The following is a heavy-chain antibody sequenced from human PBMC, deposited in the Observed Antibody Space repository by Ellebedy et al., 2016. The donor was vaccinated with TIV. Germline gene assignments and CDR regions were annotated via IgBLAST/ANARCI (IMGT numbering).Heavy chain of an antibody. CDR2: INSDGTTT. J-gene: IGHJ4*02. V-gene: IGHV3-74*01. Sequence: GGSLRLSXAASGFTFSSYWMHWVRQAPGKGLVWVSRINSDGTTTTYADSVKGRFTISRDNAKNTLYLQMNSLRAEDTAVYYCVRGGVDYWGQGTLVTVSS. D-gene: IGHD3-16*01. CDR3: VRGGVDY. CDR1: GFTFSSYW.